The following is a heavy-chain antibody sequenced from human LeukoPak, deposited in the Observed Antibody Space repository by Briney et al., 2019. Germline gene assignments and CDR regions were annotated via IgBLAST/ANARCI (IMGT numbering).Heavy chain of an antibody. V-gene: IGHV1-18*01. J-gene: IGHJ4*02. D-gene: IGHD2-15*01. CDR2: ISCYNGDT. CDR3: ARDRGNSGGRPTFFDY. CDR1: GYPFSSHG. Sequence: ASVKVSCKASGYPFSSHGITWVRQAPGHGLEWMGWISCYNGDTHYAQNFQGRVTMTTVKFTSTASMELKSLRSDDTAIYYCARDRGNSGGRPTFFDYWGQGTLVAVSS.